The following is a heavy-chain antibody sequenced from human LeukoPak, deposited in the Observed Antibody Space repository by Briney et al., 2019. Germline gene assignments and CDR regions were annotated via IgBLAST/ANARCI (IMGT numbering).Heavy chain of an antibody. CDR3: ARGMLTAATAFDY. Sequence: ASVKVSCKASGYTFTSYTIHWVRQAPGQRLEWMGSINTANDDTKVAQELQGRVTITRDTSASTAYMELSSLRSEDTAVYYCARGMLTAATAFDYWGQGTLVTVSS. V-gene: IGHV1-3*03. CDR2: INTANDDT. D-gene: IGHD3-10*01. CDR1: GYTFTSYT. J-gene: IGHJ4*02.